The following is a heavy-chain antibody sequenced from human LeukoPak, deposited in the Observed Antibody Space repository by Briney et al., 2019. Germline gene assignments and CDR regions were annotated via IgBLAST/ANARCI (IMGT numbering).Heavy chain of an antibody. V-gene: IGHV4-30-2*01. CDR2: IYHSGST. CDR3: AREKGSATSRHTYNWFDP. D-gene: IGHD6-19*01. J-gene: IGHJ5*02. CDR1: GGSISSGGYA. Sequence: SETQSLTCAVSGGSISSGGYAWSWLRQPPGKGLEWIGYIYHSGSTYYNPSLKSRVTISVDRTKNQFSLKLSSVTAADTTVYYCAREKGSATSRHTYNWFDPWGQGTLVTVSS.